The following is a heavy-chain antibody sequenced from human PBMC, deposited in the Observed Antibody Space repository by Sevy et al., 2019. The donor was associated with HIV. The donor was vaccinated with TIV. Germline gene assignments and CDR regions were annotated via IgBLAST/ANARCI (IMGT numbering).Heavy chain of an antibody. Sequence: GGSLRLSCTSSGFTFGDYAMSWFRQAPGKGLEWVAFIRRNSHEPYGGTTEYAAVVKGRFTISRDDSKSIAYLQMNSLKTEDTAVYYCTRALATADTPEYYFDYWGQGILVTVSS. J-gene: IGHJ4*02. CDR3: TRALATADTPEYYFDY. D-gene: IGHD5-12*01. CDR1: GFTFGDYA. V-gene: IGHV3-49*03. CDR2: IRRNSHEPYGGTT.